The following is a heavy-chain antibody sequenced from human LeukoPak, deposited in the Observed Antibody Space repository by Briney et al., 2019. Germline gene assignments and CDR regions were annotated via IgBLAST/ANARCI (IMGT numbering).Heavy chain of an antibody. Sequence: GGSLRLSCVASGFAFSNYGLNWVRQAPGKGLEWVSYISSSSSTIYYADSVKGRFTISRDNAKNSLYLQMNSLRAEDTAVYYCARDIGCSSTSCPSWYNWFDPWGQGTLVTVSS. CDR2: ISSSSSTI. CDR1: GFAFSNYG. CDR3: ARDIGCSSTSCPSWYNWFDP. J-gene: IGHJ5*02. D-gene: IGHD2-2*01. V-gene: IGHV3-48*04.